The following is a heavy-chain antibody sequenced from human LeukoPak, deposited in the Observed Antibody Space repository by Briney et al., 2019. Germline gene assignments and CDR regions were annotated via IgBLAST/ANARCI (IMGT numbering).Heavy chain of an antibody. CDR3: ARDYCSSTSCLFDY. V-gene: IGHV1-2*06. Sequence: GASVNVSCKASGYTFSVHYLHWVRQAPGQGLEWMGRINPNSGDTNYAQKFQGRVTMTRDTSISTAYMELSRLRSDDTAVYYCARDYCSSTSCLFDYWGQGTLVTVSS. CDR2: INPNSGDT. CDR1: GYTFSVHY. D-gene: IGHD2-2*01. J-gene: IGHJ4*02.